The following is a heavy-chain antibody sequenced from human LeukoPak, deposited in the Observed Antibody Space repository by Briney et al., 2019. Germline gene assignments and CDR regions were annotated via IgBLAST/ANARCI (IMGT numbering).Heavy chain of an antibody. Sequence: GGSLRLSCAASGFTFSSYSMNWVRQAPGKGLEWVSSISSSSSYIYYADSVKGRFTISRDNAKNSLYLQMNSLRAEDTAVYYCARVYYDYVWGSYRPTFDYWGQGTPVTVSS. J-gene: IGHJ4*02. CDR1: GFTFSSYS. CDR3: ARVYYDYVWGSYRPTFDY. CDR2: ISSSSSYI. D-gene: IGHD3-16*02. V-gene: IGHV3-21*01.